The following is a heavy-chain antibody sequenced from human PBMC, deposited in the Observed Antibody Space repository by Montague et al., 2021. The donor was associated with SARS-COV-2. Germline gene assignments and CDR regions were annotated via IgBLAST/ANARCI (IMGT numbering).Heavy chain of an antibody. CDR3: AKLPSRDGYNLRDY. V-gene: IGHV3-9*01. Sequence: SLRLSCAASGFTFDDYAMHWVRQAPGKGLEWASGISWNSGSIGYADSVKGRFTISRDNAKNSLYLQMNSLRAEDTALYYYAKLPSRDGYNLRDYWGQGTLVTVSS. CDR2: ISWNSGSI. J-gene: IGHJ4*02. D-gene: IGHD5-24*01. CDR1: GFTFDDYA.